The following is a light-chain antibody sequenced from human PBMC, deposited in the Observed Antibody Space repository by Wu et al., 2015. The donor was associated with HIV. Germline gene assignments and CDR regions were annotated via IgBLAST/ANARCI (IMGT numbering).Light chain of an antibody. Sequence: IVLTQSPGPLSLSPGERATLSCRASQTLSSTYLAWYQQRRGQSPRLLIYDTSTRATGIPDRFSASGSGTDFTLTIDRLEPEDFAVYYCQQYVTSITFGQGTRLEIK. J-gene: IGKJ5*01. CDR3: QQYVTSIT. CDR1: QTLSSTY. CDR2: DTS. V-gene: IGKV3-20*01.